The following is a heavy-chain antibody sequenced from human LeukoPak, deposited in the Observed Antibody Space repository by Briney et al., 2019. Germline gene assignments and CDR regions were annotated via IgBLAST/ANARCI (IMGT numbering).Heavy chain of an antibody. CDR3: TTVSPSLSGSYPAL. V-gene: IGHV3-15*01. D-gene: IGHD1-26*01. J-gene: IGHJ4*02. CDR1: GFTFSNAW. Sequence: GGSLRLSCAASGFTFSNAWMSWVRQAPGKGLEWVGRIKSKTDGGTTDYAAPVKGRFTISRDDSKNTPYLQMNSLKTEDTAVYYCTTVSPSLSGSYPALWGQGTLVTVSS. CDR2: IKSKTDGGTT.